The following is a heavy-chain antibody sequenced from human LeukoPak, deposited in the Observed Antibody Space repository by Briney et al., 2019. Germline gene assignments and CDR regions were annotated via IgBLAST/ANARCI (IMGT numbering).Heavy chain of an antibody. CDR2: VYYGRSP. Sequence: SETLSLTCTVSGDSISRSTYYWAWIRQPPGKGLEWIGSVYYGRSPYFNPSLESRATISVDTPKNHFSLKMSSVTAADTAVYYCARSSGTGTFSYWGQGTLVTVSS. D-gene: IGHD6-25*01. V-gene: IGHV4-39*02. CDR3: ARSSGTGTFSY. CDR1: GDSISRSTYY. J-gene: IGHJ4*02.